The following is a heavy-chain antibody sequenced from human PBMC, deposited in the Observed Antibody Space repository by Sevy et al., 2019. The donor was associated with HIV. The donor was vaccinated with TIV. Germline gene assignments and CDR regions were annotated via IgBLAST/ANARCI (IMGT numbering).Heavy chain of an antibody. V-gene: IGHV5-51*01. D-gene: IGHD3-22*01. CDR2: IYPVDSDI. Sequence: GESLKISCKGSGYRFISYWIGWVRQMPGKGLEWMGIIYPVDSDIRYSPSFQVQVTISAAKSISTAYLQWSSLQASDTAMYFCARRGFDSSGYPQYYFDYWGQGTLVTVSS. CDR3: ARRGFDSSGYPQYYFDY. CDR1: GYRFISYW. J-gene: IGHJ4*02.